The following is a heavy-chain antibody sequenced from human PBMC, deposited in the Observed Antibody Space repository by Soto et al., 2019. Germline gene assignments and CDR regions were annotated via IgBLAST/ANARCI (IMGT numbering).Heavy chain of an antibody. CDR1: GDAVNNYY. Sequence: LSLTCTVSGDAVNNYYWSWMRLPAGKGLEWIGRIYSNGNTYYNPSLKSRVSMSVDTSKNQFSLILKTVTAADTAVYYCARGGAVATTAHFDHWGQGTLVTVSS. D-gene: IGHD5-12*01. J-gene: IGHJ4*02. V-gene: IGHV4-4*07. CDR3: ARGGAVATTAHFDH. CDR2: IYSNGNT.